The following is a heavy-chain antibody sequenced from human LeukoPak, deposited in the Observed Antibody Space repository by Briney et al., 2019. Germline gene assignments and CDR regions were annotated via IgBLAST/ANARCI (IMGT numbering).Heavy chain of an antibody. J-gene: IGHJ6*04. V-gene: IGHV1-69*06. Sequence: SVKVSCKASGGTFSSYAISWVRQAPGQGLEWMGGIIPIFGTANYTQKFQGRVTITADKSTSTAYMELSSLRSEDTAVYYCGSGVVVRGVISYYGMDVWGKGTTVTVSS. CDR3: GSGVVVRGVISYYGMDV. D-gene: IGHD3-10*01. CDR2: IIPIFGTA. CDR1: GGTFSSYA.